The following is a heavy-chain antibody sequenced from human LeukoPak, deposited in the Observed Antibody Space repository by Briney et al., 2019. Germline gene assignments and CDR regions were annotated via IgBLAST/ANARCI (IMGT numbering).Heavy chain of an antibody. CDR2: ISRDGNLR. CDR3: ARGLSFY. CDR1: GFSFSNYD. D-gene: IGHD5/OR15-5a*01. J-gene: IGHJ4*02. Sequence: PGGSLRLSCAASGFSFSNYDMHWVRQAPGKGLEWVAVISRDGNLRLYADSVTGRFTITRDNCRDTLDLQMNSLRVEDTAMYYCARGLSFYWGQRTLVTVSS. V-gene: IGHV3-30*04.